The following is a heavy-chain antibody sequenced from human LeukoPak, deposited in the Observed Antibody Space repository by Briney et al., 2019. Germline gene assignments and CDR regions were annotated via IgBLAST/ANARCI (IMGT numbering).Heavy chain of an antibody. CDR3: ARDHTAMVGTFDY. V-gene: IGHV3-30*09. J-gene: IGHJ4*02. Sequence: GGSLRLSCAASGFTFSNYAMNWVRQAPGKGLEWVAFIGYDGDNKFYVDSVKGRFAISRDNSKSTLYLQMNSVRVEDTAMYYCARDHTAMVGTFDYWGQGTLVTVSS. CDR2: IGYDGDNK. D-gene: IGHD5-18*01. CDR1: GFTFSNYA.